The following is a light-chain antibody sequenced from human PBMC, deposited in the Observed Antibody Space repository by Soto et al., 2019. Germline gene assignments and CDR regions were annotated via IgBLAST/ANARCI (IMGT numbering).Light chain of an antibody. Sequence: EIVMTQSPATLSVSPGERATLSCRASQSVGSNLAWCQQKPGQAPRLLIYGASTRATGIPARFSGSGSGTEFTLTISSLQSEDFAVYYCQHYNNWPPWTFGQGTKVDIK. J-gene: IGKJ1*01. CDR3: QHYNNWPPWT. V-gene: IGKV3-15*01. CDR1: QSVGSN. CDR2: GAS.